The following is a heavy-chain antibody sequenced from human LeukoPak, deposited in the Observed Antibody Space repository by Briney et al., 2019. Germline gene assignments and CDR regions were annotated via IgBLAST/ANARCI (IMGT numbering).Heavy chain of an antibody. CDR3: AKTYGHFDD. CDR1: GFSFNSYE. D-gene: IGHD4-17*01. Sequence: PGGSLRLSCAASGFSFNSYEMNWVRQAPGKGLEWVSYISNSGSTIHYADSVKGRFTISRDNAKNSLYLQMTSLRVEDTAVYYCAKTYGHFDDWGQGTLVTVSS. V-gene: IGHV3-48*03. J-gene: IGHJ4*02. CDR2: ISNSGSTI.